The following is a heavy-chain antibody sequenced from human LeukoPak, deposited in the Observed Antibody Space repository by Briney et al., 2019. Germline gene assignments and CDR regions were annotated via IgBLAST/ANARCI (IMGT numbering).Heavy chain of an antibody. CDR1: GFTFSSYS. V-gene: IGHV3-21*01. D-gene: IGHD2-2*01. CDR3: ARDGESPGDGKVPAADPWFGP. Sequence: GGSLRLSCAASGFTFSSYSMNWVRQAPGKGLEWVSSISSSSSYIYYADSVKGRFTISRDNAKNSLYLQMNSLRAEDTAVYYCARDGESPGDGKVPAADPWFGPWGQGTLVTVSS. CDR2: ISSSSSYI. J-gene: IGHJ5*02.